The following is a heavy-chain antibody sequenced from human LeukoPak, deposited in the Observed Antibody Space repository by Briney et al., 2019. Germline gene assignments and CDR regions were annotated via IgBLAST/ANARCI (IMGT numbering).Heavy chain of an antibody. CDR1: GFSLSTSGVG. Sequence: SGPTLVNPTQTLTLTCTFSGFSLSTSGVGVGWIRQPPGKALEWLALIYWDDDKRYSPSLKSRLTITKDTSKNQVVLTMTNMDSVDTATYYCAHRYTTVTRDAFDIWGQGTMVTVSS. J-gene: IGHJ3*02. V-gene: IGHV2-5*02. CDR3: AHRYTTVTRDAFDI. D-gene: IGHD4-17*01. CDR2: IYWDDDK.